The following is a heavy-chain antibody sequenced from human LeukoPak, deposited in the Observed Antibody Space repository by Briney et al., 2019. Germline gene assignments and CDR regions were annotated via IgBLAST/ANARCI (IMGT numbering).Heavy chain of an antibody. Sequence: PSETLSLTCAVYGASFSGYYWSWIRQPPGKGLEWIGEINHSGSTNYNPSLKSRVTISVDTSKNQFSLKLSSVTAADTAVYYCARARGYSYPIWGQGTLVTVSS. CDR2: INHSGST. D-gene: IGHD5-18*01. CDR1: GASFSGYY. V-gene: IGHV4-34*01. CDR3: ARARGYSYPI. J-gene: IGHJ4*02.